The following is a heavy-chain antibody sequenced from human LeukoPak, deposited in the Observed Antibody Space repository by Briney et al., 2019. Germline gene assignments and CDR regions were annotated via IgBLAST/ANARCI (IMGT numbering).Heavy chain of an antibody. Sequence: ASVKVSCKVSGYTLTELSMHWVRQAPGKGLEWMGGFDPEDGETIYAQKFQGRVTMTEDTSTDTAYMELSSLRSEDTAVYYCARVQGSSGPGIFEYWGQGTLVPVSS. CDR2: FDPEDGET. CDR3: ARVQGSSGPGIFEY. J-gene: IGHJ4*02. D-gene: IGHD6-19*01. V-gene: IGHV1-24*01. CDR1: GYTLTELS.